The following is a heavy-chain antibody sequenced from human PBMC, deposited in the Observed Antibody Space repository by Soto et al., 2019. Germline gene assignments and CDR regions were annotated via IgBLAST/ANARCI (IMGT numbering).Heavy chain of an antibody. D-gene: IGHD3-16*01. V-gene: IGHV4-31*01. Sequence: QVQLQESGPGLVKPSQTLSLTCTVSGGSISSGGYYWSWIRQHPGKGLEWIGYIYYSGSTYYNPSPKRSFTISGNPAKNPFPPKLGFWTGADTAVYYCARRGSRGGFDYWGQGTLVTVSS. CDR1: GGSISSGGYY. CDR3: ARRGSRGGFDY. J-gene: IGHJ4*02. CDR2: IYYSGST.